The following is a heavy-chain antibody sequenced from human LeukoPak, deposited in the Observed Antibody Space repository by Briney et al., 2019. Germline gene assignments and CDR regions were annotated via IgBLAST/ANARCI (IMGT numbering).Heavy chain of an antibody. CDR1: GFTFSSYW. D-gene: IGHD3-10*01. CDR2: IKQDGSEK. J-gene: IGHJ4*02. V-gene: IGHV3-7*01. CDR3: ARDGVLWFVELLGDYFDC. Sequence: GGSLRLSCAASGFTFSSYWMRWVRQAPGKGLEWVANIKQDGSEKYYVDSVKGRFTISRDNAKNSLYLQMNSLRAEDTAVYYCARDGVLWFVELLGDYFDCWGQGTVVTVSS.